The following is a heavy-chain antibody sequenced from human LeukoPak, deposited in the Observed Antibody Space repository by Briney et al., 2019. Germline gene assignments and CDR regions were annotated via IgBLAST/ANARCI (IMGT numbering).Heavy chain of an antibody. CDR2: IYYSGGT. Sequence: PSETLSLTCTVSGGSISSSSYYWGWIRQPPGKGLEWIGSIYYSGGTYYNPSLKSRVTISVDTSKNQFSLKLSSVTAADTAVYYCASHLLGWFDPWGQGTLVTVSS. CDR1: GGSISSSSYY. D-gene: IGHD3-16*01. V-gene: IGHV4-39*07. CDR3: ASHLLGWFDP. J-gene: IGHJ5*02.